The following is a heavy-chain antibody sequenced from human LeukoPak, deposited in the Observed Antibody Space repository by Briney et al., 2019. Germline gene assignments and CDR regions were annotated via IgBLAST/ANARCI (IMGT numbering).Heavy chain of an antibody. CDR1: GFTFSGHW. Sequence: TGGSLRLSCAASGFTFSGHWMSWVRQAPGKGLEWVANINQGGSDKYYVGSVKGRFTISRDNANNLLYLQMTSLRGEDTAVYYCTRDRSRAEDDWGQGTLVTVSS. D-gene: IGHD1-14*01. CDR2: INQGGSDK. CDR3: TRDRSRAEDD. J-gene: IGHJ4*02. V-gene: IGHV3-7*01.